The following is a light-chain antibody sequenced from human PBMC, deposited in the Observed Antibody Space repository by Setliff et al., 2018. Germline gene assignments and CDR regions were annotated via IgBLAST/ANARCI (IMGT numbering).Light chain of an antibody. J-gene: IGLJ1*01. CDR3: TSYAGSNNYV. CDR1: SSDVGGYKY. V-gene: IGLV2-8*01. CDR2: EVT. Sequence: QSALTQPPSASGSPGQSVTISCTGTSSDVGGYKYVSWFQQHPGKAPKLMIYEVTKRLSGVPDRFSGSKSGNTASLTVSVLQAEDEADYYCTSYAGSNNYVFGTGTKVTVL.